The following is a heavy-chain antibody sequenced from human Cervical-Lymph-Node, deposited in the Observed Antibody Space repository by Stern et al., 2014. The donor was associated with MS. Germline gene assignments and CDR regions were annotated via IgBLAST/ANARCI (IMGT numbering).Heavy chain of an antibody. CDR2: ISGGGEST. Sequence: EVQLLESGGGLVQPGGSLRLSCAASGFTFSSYAMSWVRQAPGKGLEWVSAISGGGESTYYADSVKGRFTISRDNSKNTLYLQMNSLRAEDTAVYYCAKGGIVVVPAAINYYYGMDVWGQGTTVTVSS. CDR3: AKGGIVVVPAAINYYYGMDV. CDR1: GFTFSSYA. V-gene: IGHV3-23*01. J-gene: IGHJ6*02. D-gene: IGHD2-2*01.